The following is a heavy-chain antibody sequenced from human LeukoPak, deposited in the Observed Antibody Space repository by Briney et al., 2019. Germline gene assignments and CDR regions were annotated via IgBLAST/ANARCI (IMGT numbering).Heavy chain of an antibody. J-gene: IGHJ4*02. CDR2: ISAYNGNT. Sequence: ASVKVSCKASGYTFTSYSISWVRQAPGQGLEWMGWISAYNGNTNYAQKLQGRVTMTTDTSTSTAYMELRSLRSDDTAVYYCARDSVTGYSSGWACFDYWGQGTLVTVSS. D-gene: IGHD6-19*01. V-gene: IGHV1-18*01. CDR3: ARDSVTGYSSGWACFDY. CDR1: GYTFTSYS.